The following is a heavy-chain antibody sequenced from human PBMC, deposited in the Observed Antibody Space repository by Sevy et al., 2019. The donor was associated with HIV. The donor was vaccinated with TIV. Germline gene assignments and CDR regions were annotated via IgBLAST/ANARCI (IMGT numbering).Heavy chain of an antibody. V-gene: IGHV3-11*01. CDR2: ISSSGSTI. D-gene: IGHD2-2*02. CDR3: ARDGGYCSSTSCYTPPPYYGMDV. Sequence: GGSLRLSCAASGFTFSDYYMSWIRQAPGKGLEWVSYISSSGSTIYYADSVKGRFTISRDNAKNPLYLQMNSLRAEDTPVYYCARDGGYCSSTSCYTPPPYYGMDVWGQGTTVTVSS. CDR1: GFTFSDYY. J-gene: IGHJ6*02.